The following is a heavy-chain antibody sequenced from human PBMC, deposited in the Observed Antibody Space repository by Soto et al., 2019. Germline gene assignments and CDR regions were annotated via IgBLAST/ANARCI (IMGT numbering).Heavy chain of an antibody. Sequence: SVKVSCKASGYTFSSYYMNWVRQAPGQGLEWMGRIIPSLGNTNYAQKFQGRVTITTDKSTSTAYMELSSLRSEDTAVYYCASVESMDVWGQGTTVTVSS. CDR3: ASVESMDV. V-gene: IGHV1-69*02. J-gene: IGHJ6*02. D-gene: IGHD2-15*01. CDR1: GYTFSSYY. CDR2: IIPSLGNT.